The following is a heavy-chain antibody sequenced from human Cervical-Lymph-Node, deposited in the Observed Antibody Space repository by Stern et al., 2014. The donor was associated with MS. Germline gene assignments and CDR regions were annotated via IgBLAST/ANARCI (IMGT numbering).Heavy chain of an antibody. J-gene: IGHJ5*02. CDR1: GYSFTSYW. Sequence: VQLVQSGAEVKKPGESLKISCKGSGYSFTSYWIRWVRQMPGKGLEWMGIINPGDNDTRYSRSFQGQVTISADKSISTAYLQWSSLKASDTARYYCARRHCSSRRCGWFDPWGQGTLVTVSS. CDR2: INPGDNDT. CDR3: ARRHCSSRRCGWFDP. V-gene: IGHV5-51*01. D-gene: IGHD2-2*01.